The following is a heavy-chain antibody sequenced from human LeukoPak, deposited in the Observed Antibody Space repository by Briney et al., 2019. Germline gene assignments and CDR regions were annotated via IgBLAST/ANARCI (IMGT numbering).Heavy chain of an antibody. CDR2: IDYSGST. J-gene: IGHJ4*02. CDR1: GGSISSNIYY. Sequence: PSVAHSLTCTVSGGSISSNIYYWGWIRQPPGKGLEWIGDIDYSGSTYYNPSLKSRVTISVDTSKNQFSLKLSSVTTADTAVYYCARRGGYYFSYDYWGQGIPVT. V-gene: IGHV4-39*01. CDR3: ARRGGYYFSYDY. D-gene: IGHD2/OR15-2a*01.